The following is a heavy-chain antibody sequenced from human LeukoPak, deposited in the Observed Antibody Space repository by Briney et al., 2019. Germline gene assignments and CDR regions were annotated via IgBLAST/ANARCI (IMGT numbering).Heavy chain of an antibody. CDR1: GGSMSSYY. Sequence: SETLSLTGNVSGGSMSSYYWNWIRQPPGKGLEWIGYIYYSGSPTYNPSLQSRVTISVDTSKNQFSLKLSSVTAADTAVYYCARGRSGFGGNSDYWGQGTLVTVSS. V-gene: IGHV4-59*01. CDR2: IYYSGSP. CDR3: ARGRSGFGGNSDY. J-gene: IGHJ4*02. D-gene: IGHD4-23*01.